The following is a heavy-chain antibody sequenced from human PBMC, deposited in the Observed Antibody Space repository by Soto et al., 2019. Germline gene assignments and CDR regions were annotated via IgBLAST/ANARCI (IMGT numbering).Heavy chain of an antibody. CDR2: ISGSGGSP. Sequence: LRLSCAASGCSFRTYTMSWVRQAPGKGLEWLSVISGSGGSPSYADSVQGRFVISRDNARNTLYLHMNSLRAEDTAMYYCAKARCTTTDCYVPDYWGRGTLVTVSS. D-gene: IGHD1-26*01. V-gene: IGHV3-23*01. CDR1: GCSFRTYT. J-gene: IGHJ4*02. CDR3: AKARCTTTDCYVPDY.